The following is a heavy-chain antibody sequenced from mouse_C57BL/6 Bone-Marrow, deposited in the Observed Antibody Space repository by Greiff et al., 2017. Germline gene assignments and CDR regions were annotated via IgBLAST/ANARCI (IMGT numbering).Heavy chain of an antibody. CDR3: ARRGIYYYLYYFDY. Sequence: QVQLKQPGAELVKPGASVKLSCKASGYTFTSYWMQWVKQRPGQGLEWIGEIDPSDSYTNYNQKFKGKATLTVDTSSSTAYMQLSSLTSEDSAVYYCARRGIYYYLYYFDYWGQGTTLTVSS. CDR1: GYTFTSYW. D-gene: IGHD1-1*01. V-gene: IGHV1-50*01. J-gene: IGHJ2*01. CDR2: IDPSDSYT.